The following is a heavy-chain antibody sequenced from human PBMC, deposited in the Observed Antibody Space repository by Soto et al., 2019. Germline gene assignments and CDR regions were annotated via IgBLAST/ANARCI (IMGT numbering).Heavy chain of an antibody. CDR1: GLSFSRCA. CDR2: ISGSGGST. J-gene: IGHJ4*02. D-gene: IGHD6-13*01. Sequence: PGVSLRLSCAACGLSFSRCALSWVLQAPGKGLEWVSAISGSGGSTYYADSVKGRFTISRDNSKNTLYLQMNSLRAEDTALYYCIPAAAVANFDYWGQGTPVTVSS. CDR3: IPAAAVANFDY. V-gene: IGHV3-23*01.